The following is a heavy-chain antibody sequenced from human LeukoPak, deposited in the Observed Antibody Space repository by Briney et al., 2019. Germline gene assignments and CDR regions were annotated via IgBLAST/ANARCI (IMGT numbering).Heavy chain of an antibody. V-gene: IGHV4-34*01. J-gene: IGHJ3*02. D-gene: IGHD3-10*01. CDR2: INHSGSA. Sequence: PSETLSLTCAVYDGSFSGYYCSWIRQPPGKGLEWIGEINHSGSANYNPSLKSRVTISVDTSKNQFSLKLSSVTAADTAVYYCAREGTWTREDAFDIWGQGTMVTVSS. CDR3: AREGTWTREDAFDI. CDR1: DGSFSGYY.